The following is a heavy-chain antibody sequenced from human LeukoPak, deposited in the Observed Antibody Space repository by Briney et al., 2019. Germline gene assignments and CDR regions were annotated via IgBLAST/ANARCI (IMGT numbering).Heavy chain of an antibody. V-gene: IGHV3-23*01. CDR3: AKAFWSGSYRGDFDY. J-gene: IGHJ4*02. Sequence: PGGSLRLSCAASGFIFSSYAMSWVRQAPGKGLEWVSAISGSGGSTYYADSVKGRFTISRDNSKNTLYLQMNSLRAEDTAVYYCAKAFWSGSYRGDFDYWGQGTLVTVSS. CDR2: ISGSGGST. CDR1: GFIFSSYA. D-gene: IGHD1-26*01.